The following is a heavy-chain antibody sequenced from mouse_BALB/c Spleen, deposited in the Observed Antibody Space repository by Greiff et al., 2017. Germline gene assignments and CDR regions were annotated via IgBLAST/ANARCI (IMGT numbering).Heavy chain of an antibody. J-gene: IGHJ4*01. CDR2: INPGSGGT. Sequence: QVQLQQSGAELVRPGTSVKVSCKASGYAFTNYLIEWVKQRPGQGLEWIGVINPGSGGTNYNEKFKGKATLTADKSSSTAYMQLSSLTSDDSAVYFCARYGNYAGYAMDDWGQGTSVTVSS. CDR3: ARYGNYAGYAMDD. D-gene: IGHD2-1*01. V-gene: IGHV1-54*03. CDR1: GYAFTNYL.